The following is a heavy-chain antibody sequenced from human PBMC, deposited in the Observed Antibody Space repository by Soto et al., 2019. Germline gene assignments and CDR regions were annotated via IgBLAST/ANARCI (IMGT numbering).Heavy chain of an antibody. CDR1: GCSFSSYW. D-gene: IGHD3-3*01. CDR3: ARQAIFGVIIIAFDI. V-gene: IGHV5-10-1*01. Sequence: PGESLKISCKGSGCSFSSYWITWVRQMPGKGLEWMGRIDPSDSYTNYSPSFQGHVTISADKSISTAYLQWSSLKASDTAMYYCARQAIFGVIIIAFDIWGQGTMVTVS. J-gene: IGHJ3*02. CDR2: IDPSDSYT.